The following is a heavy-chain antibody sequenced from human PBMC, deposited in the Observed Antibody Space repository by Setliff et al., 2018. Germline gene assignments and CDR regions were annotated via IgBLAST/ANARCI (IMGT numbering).Heavy chain of an antibody. J-gene: IGHJ4*02. V-gene: IGHV4-4*02. Sequence: SETLSLTCAVSGGSITSSTWWSWVRQPPEKGLEWTGEIFHNGNTAYNPSLDSRVTISVDKSKNHFSLKLTSVTAADTAVYYCVRREIAVAGDPFEPWGQGTLVTVSS. CDR3: VRREIAVAGDPFEP. CDR2: IFHNGNT. CDR1: GGSITSSTW. D-gene: IGHD6-19*01.